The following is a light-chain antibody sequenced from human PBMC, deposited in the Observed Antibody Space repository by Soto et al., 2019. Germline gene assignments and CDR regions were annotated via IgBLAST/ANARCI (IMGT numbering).Light chain of an antibody. CDR1: QSVSGSY. J-gene: IGKJ1*01. V-gene: IGKV3-20*01. CDR2: GAS. CDR3: QQYGDSPRT. Sequence: EIVLTQSPGTLSLSPGERATLSCRASQSVSGSYLAWFQQRPGQAPRLLMYGASSRATGIPARFSGSGSGTDFTLTISTLEPEDFAVYYCQQYGDSPRTFGQGTKVEIK.